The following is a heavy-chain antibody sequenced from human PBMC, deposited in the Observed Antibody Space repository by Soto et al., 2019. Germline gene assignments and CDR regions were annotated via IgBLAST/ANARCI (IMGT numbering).Heavy chain of an antibody. CDR1: GYTFTSYG. V-gene: IGHV1-18*01. D-gene: IGHD3-3*01. J-gene: IGHJ4*02. CDR3: ARGRITIFGVADLIDY. CDR2: ISAYNGNT. Sequence: GASVKVSCKTSGYTFTSYGFTWVRQAPGQGLEWMGWISAYNGNTNYAENVQGRVTMTTDPSTSTAYMELRSLRPDDTAVYYCARGRITIFGVADLIDYWGQGTVVTVSS.